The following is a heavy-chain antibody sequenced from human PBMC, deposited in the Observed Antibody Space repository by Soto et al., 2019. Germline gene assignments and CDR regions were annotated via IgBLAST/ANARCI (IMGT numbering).Heavy chain of an antibody. J-gene: IGHJ3*02. CDR1: GFTFSSYS. V-gene: IGHV3-21*01. CDR2: ISSSSSTI. Sequence: PGGSLRLSCAASGFTFSSYSMNWVRQAPGKGLEWVSSISSSSSTIYYADSVKGRFTISRDNAKNSLYLQMNSLRAEDTAVYYCARDRATVNKRTAFDIWGQGTMVTVSS. D-gene: IGHD4-17*01. CDR3: ARDRATVNKRTAFDI.